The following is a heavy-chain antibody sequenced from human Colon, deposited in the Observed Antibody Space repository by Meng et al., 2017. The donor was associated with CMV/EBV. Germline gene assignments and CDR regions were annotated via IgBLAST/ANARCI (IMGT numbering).Heavy chain of an antibody. V-gene: IGHV3-13*01. Sequence: GESLKISCAASGFTFSSYDMHWVRQATGKGLEWVSAIGTAGDTYYPGSVKGRFTISRENAKNSLYLQMNSLRAGDTAVYYCARVLGELPGYYGMDVRGQGTTVTVSS. J-gene: IGHJ6*02. CDR2: IGTAGDT. CDR1: GFTFSSYD. CDR3: ARVLGELPGYYGMDV. D-gene: IGHD3-16*01.